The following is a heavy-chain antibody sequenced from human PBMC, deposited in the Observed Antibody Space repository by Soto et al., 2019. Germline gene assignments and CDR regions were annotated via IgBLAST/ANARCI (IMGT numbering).Heavy chain of an antibody. CDR1: GFTFSSYA. D-gene: IGHD3-9*01. CDR3: AKDLGLAHYYYYGMDV. Sequence: GGSLRLSCAASGFTFSSYAMSWVRQAPGKGLEWVSAISGSGGSTYYADSVKGRFTISRDNSKNTLYLQMNSLRADDTAVYYCAKDLGLAHYYYYGMDVWGQGTTVTVSS. CDR2: ISGSGGST. V-gene: IGHV3-23*01. J-gene: IGHJ6*02.